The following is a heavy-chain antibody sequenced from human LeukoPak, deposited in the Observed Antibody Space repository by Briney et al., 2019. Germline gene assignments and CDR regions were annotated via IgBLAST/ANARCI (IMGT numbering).Heavy chain of an antibody. CDR1: GGTFSSYA. V-gene: IGHV1-69*13. Sequence: ASVKVSCKASGGTFSSYAINWVRQAPGQGLEWMGGIIPIFGTANYAQKFQGRVTITADESTSTAYMELSSLRSEDTAVYYCARLPSGYYYADFDYWGQGTLVTVSS. D-gene: IGHD3-22*01. CDR3: ARLPSGYYYADFDY. J-gene: IGHJ4*02. CDR2: IIPIFGTA.